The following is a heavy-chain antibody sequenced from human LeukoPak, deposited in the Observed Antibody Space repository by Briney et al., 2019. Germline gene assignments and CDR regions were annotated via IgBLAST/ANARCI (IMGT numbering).Heavy chain of an antibody. V-gene: IGHV4-31*03. J-gene: IGHJ6*02. CDR1: GGSISSGGYY. CDR2: IYYSGST. D-gene: IGHD1-14*01. CDR3: ASGPAGYYYCGMDV. Sequence: SETLSLTCTVSGGSISSGGYYWSWIRQHPGKGLEWIGYIYYSGSTYYNPFLKSRVTISVDTSKNQFSLKLSSVTAADTAVYYCASGPAGYYYCGMDVWGQGTTVTVSS.